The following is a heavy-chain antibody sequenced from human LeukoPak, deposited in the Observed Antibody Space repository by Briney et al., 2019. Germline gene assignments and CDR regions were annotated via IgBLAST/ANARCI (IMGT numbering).Heavy chain of an antibody. D-gene: IGHD2/OR15-2a*01. Sequence: PGGCLRLSWAASGFTIGPYAMDWVRQGPGRGLEWVSVIKADGSGTFYADSVRGRFTTSRDKSKNSLYLQMNSLTGEDTALYYCATWAFYHNLDVWGQGTTVIVSS. CDR3: ATWAFYHNLDV. CDR2: IKADGSGT. V-gene: IGHV3-43*02. J-gene: IGHJ6*02. CDR1: GFTIGPYA.